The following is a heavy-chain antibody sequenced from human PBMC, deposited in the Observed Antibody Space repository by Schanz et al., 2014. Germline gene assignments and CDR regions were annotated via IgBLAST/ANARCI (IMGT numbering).Heavy chain of an antibody. D-gene: IGHD5-12*01. CDR1: GYTFTSYS. J-gene: IGHJ6*03. CDR3: ARVDSGYDSHLYYYYYYMDV. CDR2: INPSGGST. V-gene: IGHV1-46*01. Sequence: QVQLVQSGAEVKKPGASVKVSCKASGYTFTSYSMHWVRQAPGQGLEWMGMINPSGGSTTYAQKFQGRVTITRDTSASTAYMELTSLRSEDTAVYYCARVDSGYDSHLYYYYYYMDVWGKGTTVTVSS.